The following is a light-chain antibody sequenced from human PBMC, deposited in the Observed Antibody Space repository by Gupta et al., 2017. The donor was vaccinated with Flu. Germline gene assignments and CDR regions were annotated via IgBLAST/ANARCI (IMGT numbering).Light chain of an antibody. V-gene: IGKV1-17*01. CDR3: QQHNSYPLT. CDR2: AAS. Sequence: DIDMTQFPSSLSASVGDRVTITGRASQGIRNYLACYQQKRGTAPKRLIYAASSVQSGLPSRFSGSGSGTYFTLTISILHPDDFAIYYCQQHNSYPLTFGPGTKVDIK. CDR1: QGIRNY. J-gene: IGKJ3*01.